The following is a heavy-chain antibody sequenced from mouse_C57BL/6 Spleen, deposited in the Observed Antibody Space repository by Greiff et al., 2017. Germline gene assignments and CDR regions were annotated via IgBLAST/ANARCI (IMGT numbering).Heavy chain of an antibody. CDR1: GYTFTSYG. D-gene: IGHD1-1*02. CDR2: IYPRSGNT. Sequence: VQLQQSGAELARPGASVKLSCKASGYTFTSYGISWVKQRTGQGLEWIGEIYPRSGNTYYNEKFKGKATLTADKSSSTAYMELRSLTSEDSAVYFGAREEDYGPFAYWGQGTLVTVSA. CDR3: AREEDYGPFAY. J-gene: IGHJ3*01. V-gene: IGHV1-81*01.